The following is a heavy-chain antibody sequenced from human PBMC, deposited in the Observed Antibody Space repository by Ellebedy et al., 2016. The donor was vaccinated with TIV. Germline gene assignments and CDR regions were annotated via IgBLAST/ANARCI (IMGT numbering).Heavy chain of an antibody. Sequence: AASVKVSCKASGGTFSSYAISWVRQAPGQGLEWMGGIIPIFGTANYAQKFQGRVTITADESTSTAYMELSSLRSEDTAVYYCASSVLHQLLYFHFDYWGQGTLVTVSS. CDR2: IIPIFGTA. V-gene: IGHV1-69*13. J-gene: IGHJ4*02. CDR3: ASSVLHQLLYFHFDY. D-gene: IGHD2-2*01. CDR1: GGTFSSYA.